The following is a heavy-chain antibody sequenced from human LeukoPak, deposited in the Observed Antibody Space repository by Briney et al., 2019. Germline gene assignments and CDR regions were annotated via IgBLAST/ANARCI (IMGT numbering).Heavy chain of an antibody. J-gene: IGHJ4*02. V-gene: IGHV3-23*01. Sequence: GGSLRLSCAPSGFTFSNYAMSWVRQAPGKGLEWVSVISGGGGSTYYADSVKGRFTISRGNSKNTLYLQMNSLRAEDTAVYYCARGAAIDYWGQGTLVTVSS. CDR3: ARGAAIDY. CDR2: ISGGGGST. CDR1: GFTFSNYA. D-gene: IGHD6-25*01.